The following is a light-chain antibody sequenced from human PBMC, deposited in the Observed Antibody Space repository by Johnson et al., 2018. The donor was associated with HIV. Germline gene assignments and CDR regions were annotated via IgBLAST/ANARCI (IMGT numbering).Light chain of an antibody. Sequence: VLSQPPSVSAAPVHQVTISCSRISSYLSYNYVSWYQQLPRTAPLLLIYDNNKRPSGIPDRFSCFKSGTLATLSITGLQTGDEADSYCGTWDSRLTVDNYVLGTGTKVTVL. J-gene: IGLJ1*01. CDR2: DNN. V-gene: IGLV1-51*01. CDR3: GTWDSRLTVDNYV. CDR1: SSYLSYNY.